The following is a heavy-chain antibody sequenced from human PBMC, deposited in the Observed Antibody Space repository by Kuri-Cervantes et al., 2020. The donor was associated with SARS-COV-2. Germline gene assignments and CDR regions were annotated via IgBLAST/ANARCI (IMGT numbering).Heavy chain of an antibody. J-gene: IGHJ4*02. CDR1: GFTFSSYA. Sequence: GESLKISCAASGFTFSSYAMHWVRQAPGKGLEWVAVISYDGSNKYYADSVKGRFTISRDNSKNTLYLQMNSLRAEDTAVYYCAKDGRSTRELDLRPYDYWGQGTLVTVSS. V-gene: IGHV3-30*07. CDR3: AKDGRSTRELDLRPYDY. D-gene: IGHD1-7*01. CDR2: ISYDGSNK.